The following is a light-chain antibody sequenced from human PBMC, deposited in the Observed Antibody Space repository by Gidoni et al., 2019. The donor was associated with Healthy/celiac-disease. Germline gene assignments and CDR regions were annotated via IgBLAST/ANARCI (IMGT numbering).Light chain of an antibody. CDR1: QGISSY. CDR3: QQYYSYPPT. CDR2: AAS. Sequence: AIRMTQSPSSFSASTGDRVTITYRASQGISSYLAWYQQKPGKAPKLLIYAASTLQSGVPSRFSGSGSGTDFTLTISCLQSEDFATYYCQQYYSYPPTFGQGIKLEIK. V-gene: IGKV1-8*01. J-gene: IGKJ2*01.